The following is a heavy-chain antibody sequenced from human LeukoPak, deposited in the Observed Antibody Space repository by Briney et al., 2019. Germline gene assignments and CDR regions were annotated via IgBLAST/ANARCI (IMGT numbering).Heavy chain of an antibody. CDR1: GFTFSSYA. V-gene: IGHV3-30*04. J-gene: IGHJ4*02. CDR2: ISYDGSNK. D-gene: IGHD3-3*01. CDR3: ARDLSPYYDCWSGFGY. Sequence: GKSLRLSCAASGFTFSSYAMHWVRQAPGKGLEWVAVISYDGSNKYYADSVQGRFTISRDNSKNTLYLQINSLRAEDTAVYYCARDLSPYYDCWSGFGYWGQGTLVTVSS.